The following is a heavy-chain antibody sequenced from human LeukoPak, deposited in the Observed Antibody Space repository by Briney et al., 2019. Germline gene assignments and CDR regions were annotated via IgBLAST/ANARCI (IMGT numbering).Heavy chain of an antibody. Sequence: SETLSLTCSVSGASISSYYWSWIRQPPGKGLEWIGYIYYSGSTNYNPSLKSRVTISVDTSKNQFSLKLSSVAAADTAVYYCARCYDFWSGYPFDYWGQRTLVTVSS. D-gene: IGHD3-3*01. CDR1: GASISSYY. CDR3: ARCYDFWSGYPFDY. V-gene: IGHV4-59*01. CDR2: IYYSGST. J-gene: IGHJ4*02.